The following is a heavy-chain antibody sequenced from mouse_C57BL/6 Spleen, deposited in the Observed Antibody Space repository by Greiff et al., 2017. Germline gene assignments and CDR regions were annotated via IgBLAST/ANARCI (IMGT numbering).Heavy chain of an antibody. CDR3: AREGLRREGYFDV. CDR2: IYPGSGST. V-gene: IGHV1-55*01. J-gene: IGHJ1*03. Sequence: QVQLQQPGAELVKPGASVKMSCKASGYTFTSYWITWVKQRPGQGLAWIGDIYPGSGSTNYNEKFKSKATLTVDTSSSTAYMQLSSLTSEDSAVYYCAREGLRREGYFDVWGTGTTVTVSS. CDR1: GYTFTSYW. D-gene: IGHD2-4*01.